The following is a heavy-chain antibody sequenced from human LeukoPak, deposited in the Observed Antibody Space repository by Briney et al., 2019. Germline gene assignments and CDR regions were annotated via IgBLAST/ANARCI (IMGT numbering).Heavy chain of an antibody. CDR1: GFTFSSSW. CDR2: IKQDGSEK. J-gene: IGHJ4*02. CDR3: ARDNPPDY. Sequence: GGSLRLSCAASGFTFSSSWMSWARQAPGKGLEWVANIKQDGSEKSYVESVRGRFTISRDNAKNSLYLQLNSLRAEDTALYYCARDNPPDYWGQGTLVTVSS. V-gene: IGHV3-7*03.